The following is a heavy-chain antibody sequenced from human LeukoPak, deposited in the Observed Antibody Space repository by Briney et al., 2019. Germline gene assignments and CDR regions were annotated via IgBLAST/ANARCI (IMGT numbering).Heavy chain of an antibody. Sequence: ASVKVSCKASGYTFTGYYMHWVRQVPGQGLEWMGWIDPNSGGTNYAQKFQGRVTMTRDTSISTAYMELSRLRSDDTAVYYCARGQAAAGRYNRFDPWGQGTLVTVSS. V-gene: IGHV1-2*02. CDR1: GYTFTGYY. D-gene: IGHD6-13*01. CDR3: ARGQAAAGRYNRFDP. CDR2: IDPNSGGT. J-gene: IGHJ5*02.